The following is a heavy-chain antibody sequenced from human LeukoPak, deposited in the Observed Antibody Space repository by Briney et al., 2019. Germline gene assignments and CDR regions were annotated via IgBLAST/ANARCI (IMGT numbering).Heavy chain of an antibody. Sequence: GASVKVSCKASGYTFTNYGISWVRQAPGQGLEWMGWISAYNGNTNYAQRFQGRVTMTSDTSTSTAYMELRSLRSDDTAVYYCARDLRDCSGTGCLYYFDYWGQGTQVTVSS. CDR1: GYTFTNYG. CDR2: ISAYNGNT. D-gene: IGHD2-8*02. CDR3: ARDLRDCSGTGCLYYFDY. V-gene: IGHV1-18*01. J-gene: IGHJ4*02.